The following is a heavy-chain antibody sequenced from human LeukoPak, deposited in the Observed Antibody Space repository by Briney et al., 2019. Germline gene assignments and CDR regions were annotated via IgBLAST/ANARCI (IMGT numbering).Heavy chain of an antibody. D-gene: IGHD4-11*01. Sequence: GGSLRLSCAASGFTFSSYAMHWVRQAPGKGLEYVSAISSNGGSTYYANSVKGRFTISRDNSKNTLYLQMGSLRAEDMAVYYCARERLTTYGMDVWGQGTTVTVSS. CDR2: ISSNGGST. J-gene: IGHJ6*02. CDR1: GFTFSSYA. CDR3: ARERLTTYGMDV. V-gene: IGHV3-64*01.